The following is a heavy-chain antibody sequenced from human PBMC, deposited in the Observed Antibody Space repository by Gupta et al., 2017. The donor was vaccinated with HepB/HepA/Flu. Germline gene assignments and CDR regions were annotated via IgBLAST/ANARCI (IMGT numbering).Heavy chain of an antibody. CDR2: IWYDGSNK. CDR1: GFTFSSYG. CDR3: ARGTRYGSGSYSIPCCGMDV. D-gene: IGHD3-10*01. J-gene: IGHJ6*02. Sequence: QVQLVESGGGVVQPGRSLRLSCEASGFTFSSYGMPWVRQAPGKGLEWVAVIWYDGSNKYYADSVKGRFTISRDNSKNTLYLQMNSLRAEDTAVYYCARGTRYGSGSYSIPCCGMDVWGQGTTVTVSS. V-gene: IGHV3-33*01.